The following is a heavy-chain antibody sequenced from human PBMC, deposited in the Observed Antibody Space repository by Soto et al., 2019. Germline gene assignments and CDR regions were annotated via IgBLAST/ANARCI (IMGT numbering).Heavy chain of an antibody. J-gene: IGHJ4*02. D-gene: IGHD6-19*01. CDR1: GYTFTSYA. CDR3: ARDIRGWGPNFDY. V-gene: IGHV1-3*01. Sequence: ASVKVSCKASGYTFTSYALHWVRQAHGQRLEWMGWINAGNGNTKYSQKFQGRVTITRDTSASTAYMELSSLRSEDTAFYHSARDIRGWGPNFDYWVQGTLVTVSS. CDR2: INAGNGNT.